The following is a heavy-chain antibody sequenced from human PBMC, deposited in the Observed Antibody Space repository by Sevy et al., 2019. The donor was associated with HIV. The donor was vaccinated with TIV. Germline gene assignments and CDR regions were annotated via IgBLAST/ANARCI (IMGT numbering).Heavy chain of an antibody. Sequence: SETLSLTCTVSGGSVSSGSYYWSWIRQPPGKGLEWIGYIYYSGSTNYNPSLKSRVTISVDTSKNQFSLKLSSVTAADTAVYYCARNYYGSGKFDYWGQGTLVTVSS. D-gene: IGHD3-10*01. CDR2: IYYSGST. CDR3: ARNYYGSGKFDY. CDR1: GGSVSSGSYY. J-gene: IGHJ4*02. V-gene: IGHV4-61*01.